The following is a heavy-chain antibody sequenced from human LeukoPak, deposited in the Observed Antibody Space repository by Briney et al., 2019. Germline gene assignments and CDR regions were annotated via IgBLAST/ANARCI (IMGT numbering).Heavy chain of an antibody. D-gene: IGHD6-13*01. V-gene: IGHV4-34*01. CDR3: ARAKGSSWQYYFDY. CDR2: INHSGST. Sequence: SKTLSLTCAVYGGSFSGYYWSWIRQPPGKGLEWIGEINHSGSTNYNPSLKSRVTISVDTPKNQFSLKLSSVTAADTAVYYCARAKGSSWQYYFDYWGQGTLVTVSS. CDR1: GGSFSGYY. J-gene: IGHJ4*02.